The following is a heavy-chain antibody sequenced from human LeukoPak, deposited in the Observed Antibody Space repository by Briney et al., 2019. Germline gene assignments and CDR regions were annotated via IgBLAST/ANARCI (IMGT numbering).Heavy chain of an antibody. D-gene: IGHD5-12*01. CDR2: INPSGGST. CDR3: ARDGYDYFYYYYMDV. V-gene: IGHV1-46*01. Sequence: ASVKVSCKASGYTFTSYYMHWVRQAPGQGLEWMGIINPSGGSTSYAQKFQGRVTMTRDTSTSTVYMELSSLRSDDTAVYYCARDGYDYFYYYYMDVWGKGTTVTVSS. J-gene: IGHJ6*03. CDR1: GYTFTSYY.